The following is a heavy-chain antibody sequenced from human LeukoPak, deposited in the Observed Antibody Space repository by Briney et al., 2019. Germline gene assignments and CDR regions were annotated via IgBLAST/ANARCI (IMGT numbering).Heavy chain of an antibody. V-gene: IGHV3-21*01. D-gene: IGHD3-3*01. J-gene: IGHJ6*03. Sequence: GGSLRLSCAASGFTFTSYAMTWVRQAPGKGLEWVSSITSSGDSQYYADSVKGRFTISRDNAKNSLYLQMNSLRAEDTAVYYCARDRPPRFLASQGRLGYYYYYMDVWGKGTTVTVSS. CDR2: ITSSGDSQ. CDR1: GFTFTSYA. CDR3: ARDRPPRFLASQGRLGYYYYYMDV.